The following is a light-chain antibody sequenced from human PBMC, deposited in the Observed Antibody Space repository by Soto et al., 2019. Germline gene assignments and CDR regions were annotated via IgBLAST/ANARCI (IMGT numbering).Light chain of an antibody. J-gene: IGLJ1*01. CDR2: EVG. V-gene: IGLV2-14*01. Sequence: QSALTQPASVSGSPGQSITISCTGTSSDISAYNYVSWYQQHPGKAPKLMIYEVGDRPSGLSNRFSGSKSGNTASLTISRLQTEDEADYSCSSYTSNKFYVFGTGTQVTVL. CDR3: SSYTSNKFYV. CDR1: SSDISAYNY.